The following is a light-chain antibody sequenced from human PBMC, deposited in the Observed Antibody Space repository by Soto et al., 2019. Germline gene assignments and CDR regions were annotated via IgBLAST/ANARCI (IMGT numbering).Light chain of an antibody. CDR1: SSNIGSNY. CDR2: RNN. Sequence: QSVLTQPPSASGTPGQRVTISCSGSSSNIGSNYVYWYQQLPGTAPKLLIYRNNQRPSGVPDRFSGSKSGTSASLAISGLRYEDEADYYCAAWDDSLSGLFGGWTKLTVL. V-gene: IGLV1-47*01. J-gene: IGLJ3*02. CDR3: AAWDDSLSGL.